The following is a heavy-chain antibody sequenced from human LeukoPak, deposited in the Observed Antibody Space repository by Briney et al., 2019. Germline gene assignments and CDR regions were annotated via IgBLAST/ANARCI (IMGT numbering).Heavy chain of an antibody. CDR2: ISAYNGKI. CDR1: GYSFTSFG. V-gene: IGHV1-18*04. J-gene: IGHJ4*02. Sequence: ASVKVSCKASGYSFTSFGISWVRQAPGQRLEWMGWISAYNGKIRYAQKFQGRVTMTTDLSTSTAYMEVRSLRSEDTAVYYRVRDLGDDTTMIFFDYWGQGSVVTVSS. D-gene: IGHD5-18*01. CDR3: VRDLGDDTTMIFFDY.